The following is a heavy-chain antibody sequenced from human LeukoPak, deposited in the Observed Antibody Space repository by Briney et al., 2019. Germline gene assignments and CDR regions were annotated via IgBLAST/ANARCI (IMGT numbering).Heavy chain of an antibody. CDR3: AKHRYGQYYYGMDV. V-gene: IGHV3-23*01. J-gene: IGHJ6*02. D-gene: IGHD5-18*01. CDR1: GFTFSNHA. Sequence: GGYLRLYCAASGFTFSNHAMSWVRLAPGKGLEWVSAIFASGASTYYGDSVKGRFTISRDNSKNTLYLQMNSLRVEDTAVYFCAKHRYGQYYYGMDVWGQGTTVTVSS. CDR2: IFASGAST.